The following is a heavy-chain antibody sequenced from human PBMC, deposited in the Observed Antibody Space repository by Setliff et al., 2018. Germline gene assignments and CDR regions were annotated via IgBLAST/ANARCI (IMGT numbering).Heavy chain of an antibody. CDR2: IIPIFGTA. D-gene: IGHD6-13*01. Sequence: SVKVSCKASGYTFTDFGVSWVRQAPGQGLEWMGGIIPIFGTANYAQKFQGRVTITADESTSTAYMELSSLRSEDTAVYYCARAPYSSSWPYYGMDVWGQGTTVTVSS. CDR3: ARAPYSSSWPYYGMDV. V-gene: IGHV1-69*13. J-gene: IGHJ6*02. CDR1: GYTFTDFG.